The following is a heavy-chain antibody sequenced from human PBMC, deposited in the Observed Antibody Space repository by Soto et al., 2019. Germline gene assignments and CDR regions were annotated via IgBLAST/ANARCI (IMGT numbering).Heavy chain of an antibody. J-gene: IGHJ4*02. V-gene: IGHV1-3*01. CDR3: ARENIVVVVAGIDY. Sequence: ASVKVSCKASGYTFTSYGISWVRQAPGQRLEWMGWINAGNGNTKYSQKFQGRVTTTRDTSASTAYMELSSLRSEDTAVYYCARENIVVVVAGIDYWGQGTLVTVSS. D-gene: IGHD2-15*01. CDR1: GYTFTSYG. CDR2: INAGNGNT.